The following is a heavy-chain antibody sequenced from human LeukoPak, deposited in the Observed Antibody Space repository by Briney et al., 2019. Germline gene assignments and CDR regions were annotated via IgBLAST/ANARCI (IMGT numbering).Heavy chain of an antibody. D-gene: IGHD3-9*01. CDR1: GGSISSGNYY. CDR3: ARSLHDTLTGFHWFDP. J-gene: IGHJ5*02. CDR2: SHYSGSA. V-gene: IGHV4-39*01. Sequence: SETLSLTCTVSGGSISSGNYYWACIRQSPGKGLEWLASSHYSGSAYDNPSLKSRALVSEDTSKNQFSLKLRSVTAADTGVYFCARSLHDTLTGFHWFDPWGQGTHVIVSS.